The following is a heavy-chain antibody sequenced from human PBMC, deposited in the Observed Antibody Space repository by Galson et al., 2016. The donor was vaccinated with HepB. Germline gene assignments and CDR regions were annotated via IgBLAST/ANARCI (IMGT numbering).Heavy chain of an antibody. D-gene: IGHD5-24*01. Sequence: SLRLSCAASGFTFSSYDMSWVRQAPGKGLVWVSRINSDGSSTSYADSVKGRFTISRDNAKNTLYLQMNSLRAEDTAVYYCARRMATITSFDYWGQGTLVTVSS. CDR1: GFTFSSYD. V-gene: IGHV3-74*01. CDR2: INSDGSST. J-gene: IGHJ4*02. CDR3: ARRMATITSFDY.